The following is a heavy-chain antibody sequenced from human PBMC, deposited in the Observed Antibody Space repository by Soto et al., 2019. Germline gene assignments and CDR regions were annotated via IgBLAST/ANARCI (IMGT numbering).Heavy chain of an antibody. V-gene: IGHV3-74*01. CDR2: ISTDGSIT. CDR3: ARDIGYGGN. Sequence: EVQLVESGGGLVQPGGSLRLSCTTSGFTFSTSWMHWVRQTPGKGLLWVSHISTDGSITNYADSAKGRFTISRDNAKNTLFLQMNNLRAEDTAVYFCARDIGYGGNWGQGTRVTVSS. D-gene: IGHD3-16*01. CDR1: GFTFSTSW. J-gene: IGHJ4*02.